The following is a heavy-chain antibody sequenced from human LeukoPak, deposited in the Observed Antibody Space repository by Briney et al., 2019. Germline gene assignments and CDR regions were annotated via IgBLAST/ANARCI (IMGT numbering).Heavy chain of an antibody. Sequence: SETLSLTCAVYGGSFSGYYWSWIRQPPGKGLEWIGEIYHSGSTNYNPSLKSRVTISVDKSKNQFSLKLSSVTAADTAVYYCASSIRYSGYEADYWGQGTLVTVSS. CDR2: IYHSGST. V-gene: IGHV4-34*01. D-gene: IGHD5-12*01. CDR1: GGSFSGYY. J-gene: IGHJ4*02. CDR3: ASSIRYSGYEADY.